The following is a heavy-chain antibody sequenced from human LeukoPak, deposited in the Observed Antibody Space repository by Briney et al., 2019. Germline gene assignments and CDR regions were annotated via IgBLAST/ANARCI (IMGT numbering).Heavy chain of an antibody. CDR1: GGSVSSYY. CDR2: IYNSEST. Sequence: SETLSLTCTVSGGSVSSYYWSWTRQPPGKGLEWIGYIYNSESTNYNSSLKSRVTMSVDTSKNQFFLKLSSVTAADTAVYYCASFHGGPSGWYVLWYFDLWGGGTLVTVSS. D-gene: IGHD6-19*01. V-gene: IGHV4-4*09. J-gene: IGHJ2*01. CDR3: ASFHGGPSGWYVLWYFDL.